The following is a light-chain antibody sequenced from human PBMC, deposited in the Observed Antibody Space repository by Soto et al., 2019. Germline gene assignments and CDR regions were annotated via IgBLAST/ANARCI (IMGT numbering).Light chain of an antibody. Sequence: DIVMTQSPDSLAVSLGERATINCKSSQSVLYSSNNKNYLAWYQQKPGQPPKLLIYWASTRESGVPDRFSGSGSGTDFTLTINSLEPEDFAVYYCQHRSIWPVSFSQGTRLEIK. V-gene: IGKV4-1*01. CDR2: WAS. J-gene: IGKJ5*01. CDR1: QSVLYSSNNKNY. CDR3: QHRSIWPVS.